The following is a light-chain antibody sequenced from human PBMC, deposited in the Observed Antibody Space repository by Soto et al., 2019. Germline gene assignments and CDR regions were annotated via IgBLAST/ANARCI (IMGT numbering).Light chain of an antibody. V-gene: IGKV3-15*01. CDR1: QSVSSN. CDR3: QQYNNWPPIT. Sequence: EIAMTQSPATLSVSPGERATPSCRASQSVSSNFAWYQQKPGQAPRLLIYGASTRATGIPARFSGSGSGTEFTLTISSLQSEDFAVYYCQQYNNWPPITFGQGTRLEIK. CDR2: GAS. J-gene: IGKJ5*01.